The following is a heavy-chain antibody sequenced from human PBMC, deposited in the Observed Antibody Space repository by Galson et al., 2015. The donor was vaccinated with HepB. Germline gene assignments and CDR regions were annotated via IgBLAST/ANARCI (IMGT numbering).Heavy chain of an antibody. V-gene: IGHV1-2*02. Sequence: SVKVSCKASGYTFTGYYMHWVRQAPGQGLEWMGWINPNSGGTNYAQKFQGRVTMTRDTSISTAYMELSRLRSDDTAVYYCARETMVATPYYYYGMDVWGPGTTVTVSS. J-gene: IGHJ6*02. CDR3: ARETMVATPYYYYGMDV. CDR2: INPNSGGT. CDR1: GYTFTGYY. D-gene: IGHD5-12*01.